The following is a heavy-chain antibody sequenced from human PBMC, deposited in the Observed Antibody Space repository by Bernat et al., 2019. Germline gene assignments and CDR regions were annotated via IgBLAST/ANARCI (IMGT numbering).Heavy chain of an antibody. CDR3: ARDYPITTVTGKFDP. J-gene: IGHJ5*02. V-gene: IGHV1-3*01. D-gene: IGHD4-17*01. CDR1: GYTFTSYA. Sequence: QVQLVQSGAEVKKPGASVKVSCKASGYTFTSYAMHWVRQDPGQRLEWMGWINAGNGNTKYSQKFQGRVTITRDTSASTAYMELSSLRSEDTAVYYCARDYPITTVTGKFDPWGPGTLVTVSS. CDR2: INAGNGNT.